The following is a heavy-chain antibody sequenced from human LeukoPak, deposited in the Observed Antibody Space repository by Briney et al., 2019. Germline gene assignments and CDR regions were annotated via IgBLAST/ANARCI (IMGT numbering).Heavy chain of an antibody. D-gene: IGHD6-19*01. Sequence: ASVKVSCKASGYTFTGYYMHWVRQAPGQGLEWMGWINPNSGGTNYAQKFQGRVTMARDTSISTAYMELSRLRSDDTAVYYCARDTSSGWYRNYYYYMDVWGKGTTVTVSS. CDR2: INPNSGGT. CDR3: ARDTSSGWYRNYYYYMDV. CDR1: GYTFTGYY. V-gene: IGHV1-2*02. J-gene: IGHJ6*03.